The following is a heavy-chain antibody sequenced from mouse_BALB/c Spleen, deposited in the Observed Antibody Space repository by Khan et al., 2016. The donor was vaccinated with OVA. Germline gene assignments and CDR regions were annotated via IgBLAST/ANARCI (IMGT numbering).Heavy chain of an antibody. CDR3: ARGNYYGYSFDY. J-gene: IGHJ2*01. Sequence: QLVETGPGLVKPSQSLSLTCTVTGYSITSGYAWNWIRQFPGNKLEWMGYISYSGGTSYNPSLNSRISITRDTSKNQFFLQLNSVTTEDTATYYCARGNYYGYSFDYWGQGTPLTVSS. CDR2: ISYSGGT. V-gene: IGHV3-2*02. D-gene: IGHD1-1*01. CDR1: GYSITSGYA.